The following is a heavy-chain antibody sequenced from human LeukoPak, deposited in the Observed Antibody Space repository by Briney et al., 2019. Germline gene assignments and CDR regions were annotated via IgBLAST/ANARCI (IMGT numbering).Heavy chain of an antibody. J-gene: IGHJ4*02. Sequence: SETLSLTCGVSGGSITSTNWWSWVRQPPGQGLEWIGEISLSGLTNYNPSLKSRVTMALDKSKNHLSLNLTSVTAADTAVYYCAKVGRGIVATIREFDYWGQGTLVTVSS. D-gene: IGHD5-12*01. V-gene: IGHV4-4*02. CDR2: ISLSGLT. CDR3: AKVGRGIVATIREFDY. CDR1: GGSITSTNW.